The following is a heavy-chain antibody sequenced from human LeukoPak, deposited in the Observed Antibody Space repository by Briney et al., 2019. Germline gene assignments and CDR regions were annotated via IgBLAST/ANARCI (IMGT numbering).Heavy chain of an antibody. Sequence: GSLRLSCAASGFTFSSYAMHWVRQAPGKGLEWVAVISYDGSNKYYADSVKGRFTISRDNSKNTLYLQMNSLRAEDTAMYYCAKDGDAYTEFYYYYMDVWGKGTTVTVSS. V-gene: IGHV3-30*04. J-gene: IGHJ6*03. CDR1: GFTFSSYA. D-gene: IGHD5-24*01. CDR2: ISYDGSNK. CDR3: AKDGDAYTEFYYYYMDV.